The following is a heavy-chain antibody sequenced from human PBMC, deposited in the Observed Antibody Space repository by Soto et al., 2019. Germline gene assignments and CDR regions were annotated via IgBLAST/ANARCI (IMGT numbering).Heavy chain of an antibody. J-gene: IGHJ4*02. D-gene: IGHD4-17*01. CDR1: GDSFSSGDYK. CDR3: ARSGDYVAFHY. V-gene: IGHV4-30-4*01. CDR2: IYYSGYT. Sequence: QVQLQESGPGLVKPSQTLSLTCTVSGDSFSSGDYKWSWIRQPPGKGLEWIGYIYYSGYTYNNPSLKSRLTMSVDTSKNQFSLKLRSVTAADTAVYYCARSGDYVAFHYWGQGTLVTVSS.